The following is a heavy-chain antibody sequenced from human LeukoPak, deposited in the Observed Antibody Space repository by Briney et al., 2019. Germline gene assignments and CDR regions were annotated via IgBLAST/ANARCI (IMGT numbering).Heavy chain of an antibody. D-gene: IGHD3-3*01. V-gene: IGHV4-31*03. CDR3: ASYTIFGVVTNQLDY. CDR2: IYYSGST. Sequence: TSETLSLTCTVSGGSISSGGYYWSWIRQHPGKGLEWIGYIYYSGSTYYNPSLKSRVTISVDTSKNQFSLKLSSVTAADTAVYYCASYTIFGVVTNQLDYWGQGTLVTVSS. CDR1: GGSISSGGYY. J-gene: IGHJ4*02.